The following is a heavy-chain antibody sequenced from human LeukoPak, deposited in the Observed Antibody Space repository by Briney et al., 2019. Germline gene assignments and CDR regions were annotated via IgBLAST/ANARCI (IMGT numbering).Heavy chain of an antibody. V-gene: IGHV3-11*06. CDR2: ISSSSSYI. CDR1: GFTFSDYY. J-gene: IGHJ4*02. CDR3: ARGDPYGTYFDY. Sequence: TGGSLRLSCAASGFTFSDYYMSWIRQAPGKGLEWVSSISSSSSYIYYADSVKGRFTISRDNAKNSLYLQMNSLRAEDTAVYYCARGDPYGTYFDYWGQGTLVTVSS. D-gene: IGHD3-10*01.